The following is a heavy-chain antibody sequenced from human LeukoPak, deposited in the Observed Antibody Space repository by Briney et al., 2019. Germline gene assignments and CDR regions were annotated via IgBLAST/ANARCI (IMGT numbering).Heavy chain of an antibody. CDR1: GFTFSTYA. V-gene: IGHV3-64D*06. D-gene: IGHD7-27*01. J-gene: IGHJ3*02. CDR3: VKDHDWGAFHI. Sequence: GGSLRLSCSASGFTFSTYAMHWVRRAPGKGLEYVSGISSNGGTTYYADSVKGRFTISRDNSKNTLYLQMSSLRAEDTAVYCCVKDHDWGAFHIWGQGIMVTVSS. CDR2: ISSNGGTT.